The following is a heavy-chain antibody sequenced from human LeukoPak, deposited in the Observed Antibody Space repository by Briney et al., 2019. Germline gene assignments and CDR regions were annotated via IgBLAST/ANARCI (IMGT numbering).Heavy chain of an antibody. Sequence: ASVKVSCKASGYTFTGYYMHWVRQAPGQGLEWMGWINPNSGGTNYAQKFQGRVTMTRDTSISTAYMELSRLRSDDTAVYYCARLGIFGEVTEYYYYYYMDVWGKGTTVTVSS. CDR2: INPNSGGT. V-gene: IGHV1-2*02. D-gene: IGHD3-3*01. CDR1: GYTFTGYY. J-gene: IGHJ6*03. CDR3: ARLGIFGEVTEYYYYYYMDV.